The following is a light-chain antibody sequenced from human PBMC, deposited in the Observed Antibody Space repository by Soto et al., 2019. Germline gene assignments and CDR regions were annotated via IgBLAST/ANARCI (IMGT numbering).Light chain of an antibody. CDR3: AAWDDSLRGWV. Sequence: QSVLTQPPSASGTPGQRVTISCSESSSNIGSNYVSWYQQLPGTAPKLLIYRNNQRPSGVPDRFSGSRSGTSASLAVSGLRSEDEADYYCAAWDDSLRGWVSGGGTKVTVL. CDR1: SSNIGSNY. V-gene: IGLV1-47*01. CDR2: RNN. J-gene: IGLJ3*02.